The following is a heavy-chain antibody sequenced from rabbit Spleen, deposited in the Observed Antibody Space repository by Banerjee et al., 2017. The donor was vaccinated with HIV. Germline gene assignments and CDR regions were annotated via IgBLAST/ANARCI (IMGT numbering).Heavy chain of an antibody. CDR2: IGTGDGST. Sequence: QSLEESGGDLVKPGASLTLTCTASGFSFSSSYYMCWVRQAQGKGLEWIACIGTGDGSTYYASWAKGRFTISKTSSTTVTLQMTSLTAADTATYFCARDDHSNGRRTNLWGPGTLVTVS. CDR1: GFSFSSSYY. CDR3: ARDDHSNGRRTNL. D-gene: IGHD6-1*01. V-gene: IGHV1S40*01. J-gene: IGHJ4*01.